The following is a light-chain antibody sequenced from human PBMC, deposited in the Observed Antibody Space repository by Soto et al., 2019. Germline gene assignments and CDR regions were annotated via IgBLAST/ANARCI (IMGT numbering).Light chain of an antibody. V-gene: IGLV1-47*01. CDR3: AAWEDSLSGPV. Sequence: QSVLTQPPSASGTPGQRVTISCSGSSSNIGSNYVYWYHQLPGTAPKLLIYRNNQRPPGVPDRFSGSKSGTSASLAISGLRSEDEADYYCAAWEDSLSGPVFGGGTKLTVL. CDR2: RNN. J-gene: IGLJ2*01. CDR1: SSNIGSNY.